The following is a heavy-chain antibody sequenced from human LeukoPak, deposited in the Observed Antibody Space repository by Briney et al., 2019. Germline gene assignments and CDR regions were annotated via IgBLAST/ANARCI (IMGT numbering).Heavy chain of an antibody. CDR1: GFTFDDYA. V-gene: IGHV3-9*01. J-gene: IGHJ4*02. Sequence: GRSLRLSCAASGFTFDDYAMHWVRQAPGKGLEWVSGISWNSGSIGYADSVKGRFTISRDNSKNTLFLQMNSLRAEDTAVYYCAKAPSYYYGSGSSAFDYWGQGTLVTVSS. CDR2: ISWNSGSI. D-gene: IGHD3-10*01. CDR3: AKAPSYYYGSGSSAFDY.